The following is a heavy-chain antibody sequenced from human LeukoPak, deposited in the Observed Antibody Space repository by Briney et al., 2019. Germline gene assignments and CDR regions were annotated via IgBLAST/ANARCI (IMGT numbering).Heavy chain of an antibody. D-gene: IGHD3-22*01. J-gene: IGHJ3*02. CDR3: ARQGQYYYDSSGSDAFDI. CDR1: GYRFTSYW. V-gene: IGHV5-51*01. Sequence: GASLKISCKGSGYRFTSYWIGWVRRLPGKGLEWMGIIYPGDSDTRYSPSFQGQVTISADKSISTAYLQWSSLKASDTAMYYCARQGQYYYDSSGSDAFDIWGQGTMVTVSS. CDR2: IYPGDSDT.